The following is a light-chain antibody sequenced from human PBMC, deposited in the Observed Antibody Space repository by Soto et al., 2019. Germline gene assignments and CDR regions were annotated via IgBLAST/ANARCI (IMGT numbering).Light chain of an antibody. V-gene: IGKV1-39*01. Sequence: DIRMTQTPSSLSASVGDRVTITCRASQSISRNLNWYQQRPGRAPKLLIHTTSNLQSGVPSRFSGSGSGTDFALTISSLEPEDFATYYCQQSYSLWTFGQGTKV. CDR3: QQSYSLWT. J-gene: IGKJ1*01. CDR1: QSISRN. CDR2: TTS.